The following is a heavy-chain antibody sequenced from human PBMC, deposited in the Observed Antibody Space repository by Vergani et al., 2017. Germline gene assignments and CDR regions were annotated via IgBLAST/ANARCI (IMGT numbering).Heavy chain of an antibody. V-gene: IGHV1-46*03. D-gene: IGHD3-9*01. Sequence: QVQVVQSGAEVKKSGASVKVSCKTSGYTFSTYYMHWVRQAPGQGLEWMGRIKPSGGHTNYGQKFQGRVTMTRDTSTSTVYMELSSLGSEDTAIYYCARGDYGILTGYRYWGQGTLVTVSA. CDR1: GYTFSTYY. CDR2: IKPSGGHT. J-gene: IGHJ1*01. CDR3: ARGDYGILTGYRY.